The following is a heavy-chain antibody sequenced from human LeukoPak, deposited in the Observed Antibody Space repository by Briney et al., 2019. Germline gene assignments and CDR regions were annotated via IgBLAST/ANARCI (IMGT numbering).Heavy chain of an antibody. CDR2: ISGSDGST. Sequence: PGGSLRLSSAASGFTFSSYTMSWVRQAPGKGLEWVSPISGSDGSTYYADSVKGRFTISRDNAKNSLYLQMKSLRAEDTAVYYCAREVYQYNNGYQGSEYLQDWGQGTLVTVS. J-gene: IGHJ1*01. CDR1: GFTFSSYT. CDR3: AREVYQYNNGYQGSEYLQD. V-gene: IGHV3-23*01. D-gene: IGHD3-22*01.